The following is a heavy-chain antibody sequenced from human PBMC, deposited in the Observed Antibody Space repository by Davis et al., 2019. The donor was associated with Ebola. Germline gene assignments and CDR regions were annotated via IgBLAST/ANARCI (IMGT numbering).Heavy chain of an antibody. CDR3: ARDLYFGSGSPTSDY. Sequence: GESLKISCAVSGFTFSSYSMNWVRQAPGKGLEWVANIKQDGSEKYYVDSVKGRFTISRDNAKNSLYLQMNSLRAEDTAIYYCARDLYFGSGSPTSDYWGQGTLVTVSS. V-gene: IGHV3-7*03. D-gene: IGHD3-10*01. J-gene: IGHJ4*02. CDR1: GFTFSSYS. CDR2: IKQDGSEK.